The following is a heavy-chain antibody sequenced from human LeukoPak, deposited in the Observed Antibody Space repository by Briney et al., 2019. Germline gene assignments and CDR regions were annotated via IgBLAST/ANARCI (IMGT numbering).Heavy chain of an antibody. CDR1: GYTFTSYY. D-gene: IGHD2-15*01. V-gene: IGHV1-46*01. J-gene: IGHJ4*02. CDR3: ARASPLPVVPEY. Sequence: ASVKVSCKASGYTFTSYYMHWVRQAPGQGLEWMGIINPSGGSTSYAQKFQGRVTMTRDTSTSTVYMGLSSLRSEDTAVYYCARASPLPVVPEYWGQGTLVTVSS. CDR2: INPSGGST.